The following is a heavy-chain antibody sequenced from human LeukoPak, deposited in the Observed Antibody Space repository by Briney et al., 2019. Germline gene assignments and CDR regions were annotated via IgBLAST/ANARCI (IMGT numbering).Heavy chain of an antibody. J-gene: IGHJ3*02. Sequence: GGSLRLSCAASGFTFSSYAMSWVRQAPGKGLEWVSVISGSGGSTYYADSVKGRFTISRDNSKNTLYLQMNSLRAEDTAVYYCARGPGYYYDSSGNSDAFDIWGQGTMVTVSS. CDR1: GFTFSSYA. D-gene: IGHD3-22*01. CDR2: ISGSGGST. CDR3: ARGPGYYYDSSGNSDAFDI. V-gene: IGHV3-23*01.